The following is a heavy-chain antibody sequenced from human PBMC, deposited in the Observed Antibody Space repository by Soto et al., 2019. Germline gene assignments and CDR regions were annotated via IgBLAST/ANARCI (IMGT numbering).Heavy chain of an antibody. D-gene: IGHD6-13*01. CDR3: ARGKRGSSWYRGEEKYYYYGMDV. V-gene: IGHV4-34*01. CDR1: GGSITSYH. CDR2: IHHSGST. J-gene: IGHJ6*02. Sequence: SETLSLTCVVSGGSITSYHWSWIRQPPGKGLEWIGEIHHSGSTNYNPSLKSRVTFSIDTSKRQFSLKVRSVTAADTAVYYCARGKRGSSWYRGEEKYYYYGMDVWGQGTPVTVSS.